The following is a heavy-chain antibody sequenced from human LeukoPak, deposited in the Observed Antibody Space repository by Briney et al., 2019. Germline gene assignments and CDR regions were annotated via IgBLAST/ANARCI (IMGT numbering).Heavy chain of an antibody. CDR3: ARQKYYYDSSGLDAFDI. V-gene: IGHV4-39*01. CDR2: IYYSGNT. D-gene: IGHD3-22*01. J-gene: IGHJ3*02. CDR1: GGSISSSSYY. Sequence: SETLSLTCTVSGGSISSSSYYWGWIRQPPGKGLEWSGSIYYSGNTYYNPSLKSRVTISVDTSKNQFSLKLSSVTAADTAVYYCARQKYYYDSSGLDAFDIWGQGTMVTVSS.